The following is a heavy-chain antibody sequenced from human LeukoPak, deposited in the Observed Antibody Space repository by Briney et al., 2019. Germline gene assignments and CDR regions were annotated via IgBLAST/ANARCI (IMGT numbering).Heavy chain of an antibody. V-gene: IGHV1-2*02. CDR3: ARDCPYNPYYFDY. CDR1: GYTFTGYY. J-gene: IGHJ4*02. Sequence: ASVKVSCKASGYTFTGYYMHWVRQAPGQGLEWMGWINPNSGGTNYAQKFQGRVTMTRDTSISTAYMELSRLRSDDTAVYYCARDCPYNPYYFDYWGQGTLVTVSS. D-gene: IGHD1-20*01. CDR2: INPNSGGT.